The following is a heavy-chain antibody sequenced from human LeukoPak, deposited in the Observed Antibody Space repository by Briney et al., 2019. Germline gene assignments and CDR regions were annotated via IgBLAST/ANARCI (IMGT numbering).Heavy chain of an antibody. V-gene: IGHV3-23*01. CDR2: ISGSGGST. Sequence: LSLTCTVSGYSISSGYYWGWIRQPPGKGLEWVSAISGSGGSTYYADSVKGRFTISRDNSKNTLYLQMNSLRAEDTAVYYCAKDSTMIVVVILDYWGQGTLVTVSS. CDR3: AKDSTMIVVVILDY. J-gene: IGHJ4*02. D-gene: IGHD3-22*01. CDR1: GYSISSGYY.